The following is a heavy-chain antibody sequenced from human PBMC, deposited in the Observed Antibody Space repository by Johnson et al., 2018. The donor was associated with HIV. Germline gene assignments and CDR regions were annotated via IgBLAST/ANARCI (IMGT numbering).Heavy chain of an antibody. J-gene: IGHJ3*02. CDR2: INQDGSNK. CDR1: GFIFSNYW. Sequence: VQLVESGGGLVKPGGSLRLSCAASGFIFSNYWMTWVRQAPGKGLEWVANINQDGSNKYYADSVKGRFAISRDSSKNTLYLQRNSLRPEDTAVYYCARGSRYTYDNDDAYLLHAFDIWGQGTLVTVSS. V-gene: IGHV3-7*02. D-gene: IGHD3-22*01. CDR3: ARGSRYTYDNDDAYLLHAFDI.